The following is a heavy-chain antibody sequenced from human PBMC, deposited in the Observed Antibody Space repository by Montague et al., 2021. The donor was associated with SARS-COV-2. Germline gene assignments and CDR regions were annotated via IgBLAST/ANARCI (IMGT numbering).Heavy chain of an antibody. CDR3: ARTYTYYDFWSGYPWDYYMDV. V-gene: IGHV4-34*01. CDR1: GGSLSGYY. Sequence: SETLSLTCAVYGGSLSGYYWSWIRQPPGKGLEWIGEINHSGSTNYNPSLKSRVTISVDTSKNQFSLKLSSVTAADTAVYYCARTYTYYDFWSGYPWDYYMDVWGKGTTVTVSS. D-gene: IGHD3-3*01. CDR2: INHSGST. J-gene: IGHJ6*03.